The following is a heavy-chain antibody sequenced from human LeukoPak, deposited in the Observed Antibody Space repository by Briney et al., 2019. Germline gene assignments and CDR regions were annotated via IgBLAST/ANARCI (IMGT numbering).Heavy chain of an antibody. Sequence: PGGSLRLSCAASGFTFSDYGMTWVRQAPGKGLEWVSGISGSGGSTYYADSVKGRFIISRANYKNTLYLQMNSLRAEDTAVYYCAKDRVPCSGGSCSTRPNNWFDPWGQGTLVTVSS. CDR3: AKDRVPCSGGSCSTRPNNWFDP. CDR2: ISGSGGST. J-gene: IGHJ5*02. V-gene: IGHV3-23*01. CDR1: GFTFSDYG. D-gene: IGHD2-15*01.